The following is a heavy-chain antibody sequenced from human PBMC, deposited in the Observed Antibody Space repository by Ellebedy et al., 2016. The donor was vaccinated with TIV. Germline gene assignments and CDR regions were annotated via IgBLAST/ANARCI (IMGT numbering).Heavy chain of an antibody. Sequence: GESLKISCAASGFSFRYYGMYWVRQAPGKGLEWAAFIQYDGSDKHYSDSVKGRSTVSRDSSKNTLYLQMNSLRPEDTAVYYCAKLIQHTDRGAVDIWGQGTMVTVSS. D-gene: IGHD2-21*01. CDR1: GFSFRYYG. CDR2: IQYDGSDK. J-gene: IGHJ3*02. V-gene: IGHV3-30*02. CDR3: AKLIQHTDRGAVDI.